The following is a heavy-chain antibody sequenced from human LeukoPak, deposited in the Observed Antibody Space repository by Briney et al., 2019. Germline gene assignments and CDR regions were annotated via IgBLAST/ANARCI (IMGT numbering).Heavy chain of an antibody. V-gene: IGHV3-23*01. Sequence: GGSLKLSCAASVFIFSSDSMSWVRHAPWKGLEWVSLISGSGGNTYYADSVKGRFTISRDNSKNTLYLQMNTLRAEDTAVYYCAKGVDPFDYWGQGTLVTVSS. D-gene: IGHD3-9*01. CDR1: VFIFSSDS. CDR3: AKGVDPFDY. J-gene: IGHJ4*02. CDR2: ISGSGGNT.